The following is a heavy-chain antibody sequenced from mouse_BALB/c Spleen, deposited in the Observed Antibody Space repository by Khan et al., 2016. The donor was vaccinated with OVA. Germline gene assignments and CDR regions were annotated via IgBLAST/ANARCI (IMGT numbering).Heavy chain of an antibody. V-gene: IGHV14-3*02. CDR1: GFNIKDTY. CDR3: AQPSYCARFHEG. Sequence: VQLQQSGAELVKPGASVRLSCTASGFNIKDTYIHWVKQRPEQGLEWIGRIAPANGNTKYDPKFQDKATITSDTSSNTSYLQLSSLTSEDTAVYYCAQPSYCARFHEGWGAGTTVTVSS. J-gene: IGHJ1*01. D-gene: IGHD1-1*01. CDR2: IAPANGNT.